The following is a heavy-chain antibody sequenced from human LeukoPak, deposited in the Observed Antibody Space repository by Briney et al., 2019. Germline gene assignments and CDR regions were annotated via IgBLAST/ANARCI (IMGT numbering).Heavy chain of an antibody. CDR1: GYTFTSYG. V-gene: IGHV1-18*01. J-gene: IGHJ4*02. D-gene: IGHD3-9*01. CDR2: ISAYNGNT. CDR3: ARRDDNLTGYFRGFDY. Sequence: ASVKVSCKASGYTFTSYGISWVRQAPGQGLEWMGWISAYNGNTNYAQKLQGRVTMTTDTSTSTAYMALRSLRSDDTAVYYCARRDDNLTGYFRGFDYWGQGTLVTVSS.